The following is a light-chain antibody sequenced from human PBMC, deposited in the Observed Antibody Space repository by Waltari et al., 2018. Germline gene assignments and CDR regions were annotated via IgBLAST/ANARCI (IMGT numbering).Light chain of an antibody. CDR2: GNS. CDR3: QSYDSSLSSVV. V-gene: IGLV1-40*01. Sequence: QSVLTQPPSVSGAPGQRVNISCTGSSSNIGAGYDVHWYQQLPGTAPKLLIYGNSNRPSGVPDRFSGSKSGTSASLAITGLQAEDEADYYCQSYDSSLSSVVFGGGTKLTVL. J-gene: IGLJ2*01. CDR1: SSNIGAGYD.